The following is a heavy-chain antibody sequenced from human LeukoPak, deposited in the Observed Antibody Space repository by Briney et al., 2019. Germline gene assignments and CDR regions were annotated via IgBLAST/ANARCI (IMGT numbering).Heavy chain of an antibody. Sequence: GGSLRPSCAASGFTFSNAWMSWVRQAPGKGLEWVGRIKSKTDGGTTDYAAPVKGRFTISRDDSKNTLYLQMNSLKTEDTAVYYCTTGITMVRGVIHLIDYWGQGTLVTVSS. D-gene: IGHD3-10*01. V-gene: IGHV3-15*01. CDR3: TTGITMVRGVIHLIDY. CDR2: IKSKTDGGTT. J-gene: IGHJ4*02. CDR1: GFTFSNAW.